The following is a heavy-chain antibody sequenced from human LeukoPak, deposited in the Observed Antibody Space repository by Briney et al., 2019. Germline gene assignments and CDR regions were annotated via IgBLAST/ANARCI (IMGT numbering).Heavy chain of an antibody. CDR3: ATSWEPGY. Sequence: GGSLRLSCAASGFIFTDYGMHWVRQAPGKGLEWVSAISGSGGSTYYADSVKGRFTISRDNSKNTLYLQMNSLRAEDTAVYYCATSWEPGYWGQGTLVTVSS. D-gene: IGHD1-26*01. CDR2: ISGSGGST. V-gene: IGHV3-23*01. J-gene: IGHJ4*02. CDR1: GFIFTDYG.